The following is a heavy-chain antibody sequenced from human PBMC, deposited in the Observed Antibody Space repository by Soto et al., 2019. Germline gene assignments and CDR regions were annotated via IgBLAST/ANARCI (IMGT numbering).Heavy chain of an antibody. D-gene: IGHD1-26*01. Sequence: PGGSLRLSCAASGFTFSNAWMNWVRQAPGKGLEWVGHIKSKGDGGTTDYAASEKGRLTISRDDSANTVYLQMNSLKTEDTAVYYCTTCRGYGSNWSPRDDYWGQETLVTVSS. V-gene: IGHV3-15*07. J-gene: IGHJ4*02. CDR3: TTCRGYGSNWSPRDDY. CDR1: GFTFSNAW. CDR2: IKSKGDGGTT.